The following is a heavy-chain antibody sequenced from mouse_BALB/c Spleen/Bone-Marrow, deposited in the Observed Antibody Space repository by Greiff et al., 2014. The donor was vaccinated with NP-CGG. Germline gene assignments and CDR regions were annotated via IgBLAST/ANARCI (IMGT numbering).Heavy chain of an antibody. CDR3: ANPEDGYDMDY. D-gene: IGHD2-3*01. CDR1: GFSLTSNG. J-gene: IGHJ4*01. V-gene: IGHV2-3*01. CDR2: IWGDGST. Sequence: VKLVESGPGLVAPSQSLSITCTVSGFSLTSNGVSWIRQPPGKGLEWLGVIWGDGSTKYHSALISRLSFTKDNSKSRVFLKLNSLHTDDSATYYYANPEDGYDMDYRGQGTSVPVSS.